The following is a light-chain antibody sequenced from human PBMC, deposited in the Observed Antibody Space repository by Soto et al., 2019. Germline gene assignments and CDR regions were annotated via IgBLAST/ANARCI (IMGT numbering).Light chain of an antibody. V-gene: IGLV1-40*01. J-gene: IGLJ3*02. CDR2: GNN. Sequence: QSVLTQPPSVCGAPGQRVTISCTGSSSDIGAHYDVHWYQQLPGTAPKLLIYGNNNRPSGVPDRFSGSKSGTSASLAITGLQAEDEADYYCQSYDSSLSGWVFGGGTKLTVL. CDR1: SSDIGAHYD. CDR3: QSYDSSLSGWV.